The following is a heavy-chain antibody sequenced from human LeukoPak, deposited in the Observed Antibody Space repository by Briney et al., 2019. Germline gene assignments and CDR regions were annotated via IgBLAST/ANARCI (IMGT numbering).Heavy chain of an antibody. CDR1: GFTFSSYW. D-gene: IGHD3-9*01. Sequence: PGGSLRLSCAASGFTFSSYWMHWVRQAPGKGLVWVSRINSDGSSTSYADSVKGRFTISRDNAKNTLYLQMNSLRAEDTAVYYCAVNILTGYYKWTYFDYWGQGTLVTVSS. J-gene: IGHJ4*02. CDR2: INSDGSST. V-gene: IGHV3-74*01. CDR3: AVNILTGYYKWTYFDY.